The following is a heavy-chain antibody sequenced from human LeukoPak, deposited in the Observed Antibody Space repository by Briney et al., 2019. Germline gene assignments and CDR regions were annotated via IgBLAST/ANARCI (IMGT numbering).Heavy chain of an antibody. Sequence: SETLSLTCAVYGGSFSGYYWSWIRQPPGKGLEWIGEINHSGSTNYNPSLKSRVTISLDTSKNQFSLKVTSVTAADTAVYYCARDRDFWSGSYYYGMDVWGQGTTVTVSS. CDR2: INHSGST. J-gene: IGHJ6*02. V-gene: IGHV4-34*01. CDR3: ARDRDFWSGSYYYGMDV. D-gene: IGHD3-3*01. CDR1: GGSFSGYY.